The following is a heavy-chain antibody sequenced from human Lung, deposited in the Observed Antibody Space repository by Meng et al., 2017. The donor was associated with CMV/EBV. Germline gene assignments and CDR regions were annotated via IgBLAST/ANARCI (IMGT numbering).Heavy chain of an antibody. D-gene: IGHD2/OR15-2a*01. CDR1: GFTFGNYA. CDR3: GRDYVNSIDH. V-gene: IGHV3-30*02. CDR2: IGHDGNNE. J-gene: IGHJ4*02. Sequence: VRFVGSGGGVVQAGGSLRLSCATSGFTFGNYAMHWVRQAPGKGLEWLAFIGHDGNNEQYADSMKGRFTISRDNFNTVYLQMRSLRDEDTALYYCGRDYVNSIDHWGQGTLVTVSS.